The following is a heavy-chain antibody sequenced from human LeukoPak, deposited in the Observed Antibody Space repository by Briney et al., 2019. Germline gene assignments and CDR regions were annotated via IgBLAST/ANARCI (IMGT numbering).Heavy chain of an antibody. CDR3: VRETTGVGFDY. CDR1: GFSLSNYN. CDR2: ISNGGII. V-gene: IGHV3-69-1*01. D-gene: IGHD1-26*01. Sequence: PGGSLRLSRAPSGFSLSNYNMNSVPPAPGEGLEWVSYISNGGIIYYVDSVKGRFTISRDNAKNSLYLQMNSLRAEDTAVYYCVRETTGVGFDYWGQGILVTVSS. J-gene: IGHJ4*02.